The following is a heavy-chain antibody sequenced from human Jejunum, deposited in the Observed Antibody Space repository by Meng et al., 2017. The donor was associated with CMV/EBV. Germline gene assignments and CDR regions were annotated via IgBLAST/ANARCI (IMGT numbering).Heavy chain of an antibody. CDR2: IRYGGSDK. D-gene: IGHD2-15*01. CDR3: AKDLPFVGYCSGASCYSFDS. Sequence: GMDWVRQAPGKGLEWVTLIRYGGSDKYYAESVKGRFTITKDNSKNTLFLQMNSLRPEDTAVYYCAKDLPFVGYCSGASCYSFDSWGQGTLVTVSS. J-gene: IGHJ4*02. CDR1: G. V-gene: IGHV3-30*02.